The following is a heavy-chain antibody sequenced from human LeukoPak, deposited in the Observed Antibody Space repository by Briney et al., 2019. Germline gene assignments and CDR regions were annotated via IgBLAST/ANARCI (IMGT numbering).Heavy chain of an antibody. CDR1: GGSISSGGYY. CDR2: IYYSGST. Sequence: PSQTLSLTCTVSGGSISSGGYYWSWIRQHPGKGLEWIGYIYYSGSTYYNPSLKSRVTISVDTSKNQFSLKLSSVTAADTAVYYCARTTPGYDFWSGSDFNWFGPWGQGTLVTVSS. J-gene: IGHJ5*02. CDR3: ARTTPGYDFWSGSDFNWFGP. D-gene: IGHD3-3*01. V-gene: IGHV4-31*03.